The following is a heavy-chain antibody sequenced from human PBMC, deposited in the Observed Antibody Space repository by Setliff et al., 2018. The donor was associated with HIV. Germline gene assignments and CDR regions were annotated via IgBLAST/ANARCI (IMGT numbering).Heavy chain of an antibody. J-gene: IGHJ4*02. CDR1: GYSISSGYY. CDR2: IYHSGST. D-gene: IGHD1-1*01. CDR3: ARGATTNFDY. V-gene: IGHV4-38-2*01. Sequence: SETLSLTCAVSGYSISSGYYWSWIRQPPGKGLEWIGSIYHSGSTYYNPSLKSRVTISVDTSTDQFSLKVSSVTAADTAVYYCARGATTNFDYWGQGTLVTVSS.